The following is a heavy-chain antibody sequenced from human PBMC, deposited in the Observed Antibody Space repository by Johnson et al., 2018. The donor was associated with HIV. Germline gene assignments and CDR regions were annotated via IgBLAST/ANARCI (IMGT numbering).Heavy chain of an antibody. CDR2: ISYDGSNK. J-gene: IGHJ3*02. D-gene: IGHD3-16*02. Sequence: QVQLVESGGGVVQPGRSLRLSCAASGFTFSSYAMHWVRQAPGKGLEWVAVISYDGSNKYYADSVKGRFTISRDNSKNTLYLQMNSLRAEDTALYYCAKGVITFGGVIGPLRAFDIWGQGTVVTVSS. V-gene: IGHV3-30-3*01. CDR1: GFTFSSYA. CDR3: AKGVITFGGVIGPLRAFDI.